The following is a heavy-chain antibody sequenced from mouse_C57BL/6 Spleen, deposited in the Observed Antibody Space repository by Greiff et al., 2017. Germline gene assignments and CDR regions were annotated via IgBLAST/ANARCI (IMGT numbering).Heavy chain of an antibody. D-gene: IGHD2-4*01. CDR1: GFNIKNTY. CDR3: ARVYYDYDGYYFDY. J-gene: IGHJ2*01. Sequence: VHVKQSVAELVRPGASVKLSCTASGFNIKNTYMHWVKQRPEQGLEWIGRIDPANGNTKYAPKFQGQATITADTSSNTAYLQLSSLTSEDTAISYCARVYYDYDGYYFDYWGQGTTLTVSS. CDR2: IDPANGNT. V-gene: IGHV14-3*01.